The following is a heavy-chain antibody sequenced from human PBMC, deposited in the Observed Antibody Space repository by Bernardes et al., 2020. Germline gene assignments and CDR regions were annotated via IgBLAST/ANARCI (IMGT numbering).Heavy chain of an antibody. CDR2: ISAYNGNT. D-gene: IGHD3-9*01. J-gene: IGHJ3*02. Sequence: APLEVGWKASGYTFTSYGISWVRQAPGQGLEWMGWISAYNGNTNYAQKLQGRVTMTTDTSTSTAYMELRSLRSDDTAVYYCARVLLKRAFDIWGQGTMVTVSS. CDR1: GYTFTSYG. V-gene: IGHV1-18*01. CDR3: ARVLLKRAFDI.